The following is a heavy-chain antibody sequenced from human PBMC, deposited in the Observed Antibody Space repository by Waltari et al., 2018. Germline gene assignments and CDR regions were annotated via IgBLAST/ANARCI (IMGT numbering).Heavy chain of an antibody. CDR1: GFTFSSYW. CDR3: ARDHDYSSSWYFYYYYYGMDV. D-gene: IGHD6-13*01. Sequence: EVQLVESGGGLVQPGGSLRLSCAASGFTFSSYWMSWVRQAPGKGLEWVANIKQDGSEKYYVDSVKGRFTISRDNAKNSLYLQMNSLRAEDTAVYYCARDHDYSSSWYFYYYYYGMDVWGQG. CDR2: IKQDGSEK. J-gene: IGHJ6*02. V-gene: IGHV3-7*04.